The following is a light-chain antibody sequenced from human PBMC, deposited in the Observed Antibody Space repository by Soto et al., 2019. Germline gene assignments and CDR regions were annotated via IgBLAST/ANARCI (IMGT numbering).Light chain of an antibody. CDR1: QSVTSND. CDR2: GAS. J-gene: IGKJ1*01. CDR3: QQYCCAPRT. Sequence: EIVLTQSPGTLSLSPGERATLSCRASQSVTSNDLAWYQQKPGQAPRLLIYGASSRATGIPDRFSGSGSVTDFTLTITRLEPEDFAVYYCQQYCCAPRTFGQGTQVDIK. V-gene: IGKV3-20*01.